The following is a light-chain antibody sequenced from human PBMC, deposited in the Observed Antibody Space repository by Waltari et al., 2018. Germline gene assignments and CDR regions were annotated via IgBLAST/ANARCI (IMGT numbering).Light chain of an antibody. V-gene: IGLV2-23*01. J-gene: IGLJ2*01. CDR2: EDT. CDR1: SSDVGSYNL. Sequence: QPALTQPASVSGSPGQSITISCTGTSSDVGSYNLVSWYQQHPGKAPKRMIYEDTKRPSGVSDRFSGSKSGNTASLTISGLQAEDEADYYCCSYAGSSPHVVFGGGTKLTVL. CDR3: CSYAGSSPHVV.